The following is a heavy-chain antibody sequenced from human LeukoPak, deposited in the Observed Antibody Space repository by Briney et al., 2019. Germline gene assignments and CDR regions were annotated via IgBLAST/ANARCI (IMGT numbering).Heavy chain of an antibody. D-gene: IGHD6-13*01. Sequence: SETLSLTCSVSGYSFTSGHYWGWIRQPPGKGLEWIANIYHTGSAHYNPSLKSRVTISVDTSKNQFSLKLSSVTAADTAVYYCARVYSSSSPGGYNWFDPWGQGTLVTVSS. CDR1: GYSFTSGHY. CDR3: ARVYSSSSPGGYNWFDP. J-gene: IGHJ5*02. CDR2: IYHTGSA. V-gene: IGHV4-38-2*02.